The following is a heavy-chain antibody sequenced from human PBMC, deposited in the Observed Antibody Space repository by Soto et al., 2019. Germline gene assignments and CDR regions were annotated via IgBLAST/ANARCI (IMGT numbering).Heavy chain of an antibody. CDR1: GFTFSSYW. D-gene: IGHD3-16*02. Sequence: EVQLVESGGGLVQPGGSLRLSCAASGFTFSSYWMSWVRQAPGKGLEWVANIKQDGSEKYYVDSVKGRFTISRDNAKNSLYLQMNSHRAEDTAVYYCAREYYDYIWGSYRFFDYWGQGTLVTVSS. CDR3: AREYYDYIWGSYRFFDY. V-gene: IGHV3-7*01. CDR2: IKQDGSEK. J-gene: IGHJ4*02.